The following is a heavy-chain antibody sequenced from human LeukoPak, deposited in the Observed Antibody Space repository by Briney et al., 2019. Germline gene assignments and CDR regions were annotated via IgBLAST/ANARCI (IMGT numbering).Heavy chain of an antibody. D-gene: IGHD1-1*01. Sequence: GGSLRLSCAASKFTFGSYWMTWVRQAPGKGLEWVANIKQDGSEKYYVDSVKGRFTVSRDNTKNSLYLQMNRLKVDDTAVYFCARDQVHRLAGSSGSSKALRIALDIWGQGTLVSVSS. CDR3: ARDQVHRLAGSSGSSKALRIALDI. CDR2: IKQDGSEK. V-gene: IGHV3-7*01. J-gene: IGHJ3*02. CDR1: KFTFGSYW.